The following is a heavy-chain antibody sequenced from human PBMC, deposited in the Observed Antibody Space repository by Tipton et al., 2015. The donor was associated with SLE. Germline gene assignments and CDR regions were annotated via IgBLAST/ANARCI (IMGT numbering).Heavy chain of an antibody. J-gene: IGHJ4*02. CDR2: IYYSGST. CDR1: GGPISSHY. D-gene: IGHD3-10*01. V-gene: IGHV4-59*11. CDR3: ARERGGANY. Sequence: TLSLTCTVSGGPISSHYWSWIRQPPGKGLEWIGYIYYSGSTNYNPSLKSRVTISVDTSKNQFSLKLSSVTAADTAVYYCARERGGANYWGQGTLVTVSS.